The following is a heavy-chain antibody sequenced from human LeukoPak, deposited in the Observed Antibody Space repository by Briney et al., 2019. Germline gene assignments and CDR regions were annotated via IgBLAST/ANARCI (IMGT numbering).Heavy chain of an antibody. D-gene: IGHD6-19*01. CDR2: IYTSGST. CDR3: ARVYPTYSSGWFFYY. V-gene: IGHV4-4*07. CDR1: GGSISSYY. Sequence: SETLSLTCTVSGGSISSYYWSWVRQPAGKGLEWIGRIYTSGSTNYNPSLKSRVTISVDKSKNQFSLKLSSVTAADTAVYYCARVYPTYSSGWFFYYWGQGTLVTVSS. J-gene: IGHJ4*02.